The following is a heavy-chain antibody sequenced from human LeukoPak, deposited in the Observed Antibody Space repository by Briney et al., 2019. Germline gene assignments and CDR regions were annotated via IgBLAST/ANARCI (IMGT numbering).Heavy chain of an antibody. J-gene: IGHJ4*02. Sequence: GGSLRLSCAASGFTFSSYWMSWVRQAPGKGLEWVANIKQDGSEKHYVDSVKGRFTISRDNAKNSLYLQMNSLRAEDTAVYYCARDGVRDIAAAGTLFFDYWGQGTLVTVSS. D-gene: IGHD6-13*01. CDR3: ARDGVRDIAAAGTLFFDY. V-gene: IGHV3-7*01. CDR1: GFTFSSYW. CDR2: IKQDGSEK.